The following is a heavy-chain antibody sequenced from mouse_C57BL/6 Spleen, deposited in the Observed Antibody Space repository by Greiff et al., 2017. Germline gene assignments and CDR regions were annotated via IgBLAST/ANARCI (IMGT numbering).Heavy chain of an antibody. CDR1: GFTFSDYY. CDR3: ARVGFRYAMDY. Sequence: EVQVVESEGGLVQPGSSMKLSCTASGFTFSDYYMAWVRQVPEKGLEWVANINYDGSSTYYLDSLKSRFIISRDNAKNILYLQMSSLKSEDTATYYCARVGFRYAMDYWGQGTSVTVSS. V-gene: IGHV5-16*01. J-gene: IGHJ4*01. CDR2: INYDGSST.